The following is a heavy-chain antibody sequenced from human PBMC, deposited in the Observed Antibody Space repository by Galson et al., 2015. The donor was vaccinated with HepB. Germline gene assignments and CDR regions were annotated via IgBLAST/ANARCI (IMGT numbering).Heavy chain of an antibody. D-gene: IGHD5-12*01. Sequence: SLRLSCAASGFTFSSYAMHWVRQAPGKGLEWVAVTSYDGSNKYYADSVKGRFTISRDNSKNTLYLQMNSLRAEDTAVYYCARDLGSGYDWGYWGQGALVTASS. CDR1: GFTFSSYA. CDR2: TSYDGSNK. J-gene: IGHJ4*02. CDR3: ARDLGSGYDWGY. V-gene: IGHV3-30-3*01.